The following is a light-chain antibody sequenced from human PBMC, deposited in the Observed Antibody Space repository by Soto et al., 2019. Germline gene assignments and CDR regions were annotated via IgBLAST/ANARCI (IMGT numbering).Light chain of an antibody. CDR3: QQYGSSPRT. CDR2: GAS. J-gene: IGKJ1*01. Sequence: EIVLTQSPGTLSLSPGERATLSCRASQSVSSSYLAWYQQKPGQAPRLLIYGASSRATGIPDRFSGSGSGTDFTHTINRLEPEDFAVYYCQQYGSSPRTFGQGTKVEIK. CDR1: QSVSSSY. V-gene: IGKV3-20*01.